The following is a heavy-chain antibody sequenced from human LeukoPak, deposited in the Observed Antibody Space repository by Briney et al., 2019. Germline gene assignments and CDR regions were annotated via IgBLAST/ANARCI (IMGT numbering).Heavy chain of an antibody. J-gene: IGHJ5*02. V-gene: IGHV5-51*01. D-gene: IGHD4-23*01. CDR3: ARRDGGSVGKWFDP. CDR1: GYSFSSHW. Sequence: GESLKISCKGSGYSFSSHWIAWVRQMPGKGLEWMGIIHPGNSDTRYSQSFQGQVTISVDKSISTAYLQWGSLKASDTAMYYCARRDGGSVGKWFDPWGQGTLVTVSS. CDR2: IHPGNSDT.